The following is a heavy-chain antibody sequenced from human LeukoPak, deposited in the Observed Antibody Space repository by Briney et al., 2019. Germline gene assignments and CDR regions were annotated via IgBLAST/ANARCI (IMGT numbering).Heavy chain of an antibody. J-gene: IGHJ3*02. V-gene: IGHV4-39*01. D-gene: IGHD6-13*01. CDR2: IYYSGST. CDR3: ARRVFKDAFDI. Sequence: PSETLSLTCTVSGGCISSSSYYWVWIRQPPGKGLEWIGSIYYSGSTYYNPSLKSRVTISVDTSKNQFSLKLSSVTAADTAVYYCARRVFKDAFDIWGQGTMVTVSS. CDR1: GGCISSSSYY.